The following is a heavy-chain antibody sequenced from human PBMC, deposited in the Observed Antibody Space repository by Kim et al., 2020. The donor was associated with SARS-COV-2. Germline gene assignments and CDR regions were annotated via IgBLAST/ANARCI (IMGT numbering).Heavy chain of an antibody. CDR3: ARCARFYSSSWYFARDNWFDP. D-gene: IGHD6-13*01. CDR2: INHSGST. J-gene: IGHJ5*02. CDR1: GGSFSGYY. V-gene: IGHV4-34*01. Sequence: SETLSLTCAVYGGSFSGYYWSWIRQPPGKGLEWIGEINHSGSTNYNPSLKSRVTISVDTSKNQFSLKLSSVTAADTAVYYCARCARFYSSSWYFARDNWFDPLGQGTLVTVSS.